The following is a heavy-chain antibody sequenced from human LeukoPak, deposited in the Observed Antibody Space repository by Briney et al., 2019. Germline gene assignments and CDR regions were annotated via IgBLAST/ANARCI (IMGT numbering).Heavy chain of an antibody. CDR1: GGTFSSYA. V-gene: IGHV1-69*01. CDR3: ARGSYTLGYQPY. D-gene: IGHD7-27*01. J-gene: IGHJ4*02. CDR2: IIPIFGTA. Sequence: ASVKVSCKASGGTFSSYAISWVRQAPGQGHEWMGGIIPIFGTANYAQKFQGRVTITADESTSTAYMELSSLRSEDTAVYYCARGSYTLGYQPYWGQGTLVTVSS.